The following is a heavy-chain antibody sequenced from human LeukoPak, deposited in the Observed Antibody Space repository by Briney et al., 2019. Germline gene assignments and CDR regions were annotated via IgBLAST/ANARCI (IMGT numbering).Heavy chain of an antibody. D-gene: IGHD3-9*01. CDR2: INHSGST. J-gene: IGHJ4*02. CDR3: ARWRYFDWLLRGNFDY. Sequence: PSETLSLTCAVYGGSFSGYYWSWIRQPPGKGLEWIGEINHSGSTNYNPSLKSRVTISVDTSKNQFSLKLSSVTAADTAVYYCARWRYFDWLLRGNFDYWGQGTLVTVSS. V-gene: IGHV4-34*01. CDR1: GGSFSGYY.